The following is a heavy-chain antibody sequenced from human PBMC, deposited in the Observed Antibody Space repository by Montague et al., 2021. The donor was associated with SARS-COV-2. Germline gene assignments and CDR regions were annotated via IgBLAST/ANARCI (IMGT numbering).Heavy chain of an antibody. D-gene: IGHD1-26*01. V-gene: IGHV4-59*01. J-gene: IGHJ3*02. Sequence: SETLSLTCTVSGGSSSSDYWSWIRQPPGKGLEWIGYISYSGSTTYNPSLKSRVTISVDTSKNQFSLKLSSVTAADTAVYYCARRGPWGADDAFDIWGQGTMVTVSS. CDR3: ARRGPWGADDAFDI. CDR2: ISYSGST. CDR1: GGSSSSDY.